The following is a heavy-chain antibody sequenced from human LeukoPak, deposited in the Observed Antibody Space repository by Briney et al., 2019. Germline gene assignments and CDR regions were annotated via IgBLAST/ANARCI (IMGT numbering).Heavy chain of an antibody. CDR2: INPNNDDT. CDR1: GYTFTSNG. J-gene: IGHJ4*02. V-gene: IGHV1-18*01. D-gene: IGHD3-10*01. CDR3: VRIYRGPDY. Sequence: ASVTVSCKAVGYTFTSNGISWVRQAPGQGLEWMGWINPNNDDTNYAEKFQGRVTMTTDTSISTVYMELTRLRSDDTAMYYCVRIYRGPDYWGQGTLVTVSS.